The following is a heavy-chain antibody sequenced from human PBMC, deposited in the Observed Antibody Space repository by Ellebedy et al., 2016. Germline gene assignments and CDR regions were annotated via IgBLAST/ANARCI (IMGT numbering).Heavy chain of an antibody. D-gene: IGHD1-26*01. CDR1: GFTFSSYS. CDR3: ATQSSPIVGAIVGGAFDI. CDR2: ISGSGGST. V-gene: IGHV3-21*04. J-gene: IGHJ3*02. Sequence: GESLKISXAASGFTFSSYSMNWVRQAPGKGLEWVSAISGSGGSTYYADSVKGRFTISRDNAKNSLYLQMNSLRAEDTAVYYCATQSSPIVGAIVGGAFDIWGQGTMVTVSS.